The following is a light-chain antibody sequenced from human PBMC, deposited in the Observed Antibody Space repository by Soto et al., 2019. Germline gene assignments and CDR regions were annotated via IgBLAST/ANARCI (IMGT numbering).Light chain of an antibody. V-gene: IGKV1-6*01. CDR3: QQRSNWPT. Sequence: AIQMTQSPSSLSASVGDRVTITCRASQGIRNDLGWYQQKPGKAPKLLIYAASSLQSGVPSRFSGSGSGTDFTLTISSLEPEDFAVYYCQQRSNWPTFGGGTKVEIK. CDR2: AAS. J-gene: IGKJ4*01. CDR1: QGIRND.